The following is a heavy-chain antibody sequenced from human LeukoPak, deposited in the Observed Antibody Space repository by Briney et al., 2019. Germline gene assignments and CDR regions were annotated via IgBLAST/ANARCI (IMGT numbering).Heavy chain of an antibody. Sequence: SETPSLTCTVSGGSISSYYWSWIRQPPGKGLEWIGYIYYSGSTNYNPSLKSRVTISVDTSKNQFSLKLSSVTAADTAVYYCARAYLHYGSGSYVWFDPWGQGTLVTVSS. V-gene: IGHV4-59*01. CDR1: GGSISSYY. D-gene: IGHD3-10*01. J-gene: IGHJ5*02. CDR2: IYYSGST. CDR3: ARAYLHYGSGSYVWFDP.